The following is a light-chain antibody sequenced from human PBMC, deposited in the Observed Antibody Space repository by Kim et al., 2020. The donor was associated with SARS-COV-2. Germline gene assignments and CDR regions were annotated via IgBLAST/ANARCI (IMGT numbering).Light chain of an antibody. CDR1: KLGDKY. J-gene: IGLJ3*02. CDR3: QAWDSSIWV. Sequence: VSPGQTSSITCSGDKLGDKYACWYQQKPGQSPVLVIYQDSKRPSGIPERFSGSNSGNTATLTISGTQAMDEADYYCQAWDSSIWVFGGGTKLTVL. V-gene: IGLV3-1*01. CDR2: QDS.